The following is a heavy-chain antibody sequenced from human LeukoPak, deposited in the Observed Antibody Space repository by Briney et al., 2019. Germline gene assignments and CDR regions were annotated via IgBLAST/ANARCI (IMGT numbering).Heavy chain of an antibody. CDR2: IYYSSST. J-gene: IGHJ4*02. D-gene: IGHD6-19*01. CDR1: GGSISSRSYY. V-gene: IGHV4-39*01. CDR3: ARHGSASGWYRSHFDY. Sequence: PSETLSLTCTVSGGSISSRSYYRGWIRQPPGKGLQWIGSIYYSSSTYYSPSLKSRVTMSVDTSKNQFSLKLSSVTAADTAVYYCARHGSASGWYRSHFDYWGQGTLVTVSS.